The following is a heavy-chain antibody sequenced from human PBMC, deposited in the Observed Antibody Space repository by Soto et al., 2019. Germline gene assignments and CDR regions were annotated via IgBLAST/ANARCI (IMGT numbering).Heavy chain of an antibody. V-gene: IGHV4-4*02. J-gene: IGHJ4*02. CDR3: ARATAMAPFDY. Sequence: QVQLQESGPGLVKPSGTLSLTCAVSGGSISSSNWWSWVHQPPGKGLEWIGEVYHSGSTNYTPSLKSRVTSSVDKTNNQFSMKLSSVTAADTAVYYCARATAMAPFDYWGQGTLVTVSS. CDR2: VYHSGST. D-gene: IGHD5-18*01. CDR1: GGSISSSNW.